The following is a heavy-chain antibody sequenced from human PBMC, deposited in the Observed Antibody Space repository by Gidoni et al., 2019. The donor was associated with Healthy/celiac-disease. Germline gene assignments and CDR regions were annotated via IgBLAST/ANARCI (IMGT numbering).Heavy chain of an antibody. CDR1: GRSISSSSYY. D-gene: IGHD1-26*01. CDR2: IYYSGST. J-gene: IGHJ3*01. V-gene: IGHV4-39*07. CDR3: ARVLVARVGASPV. Sequence: QLQRQESGPGLVKPSETLSLTCTVAGRSISSSSYYWGWIRQPPGKGLEWIVSIYYSGSTYYNPSLTSRVTISVDTSKNQFSLKLSSVTAADTAVYYCARVLVARVGASPVWGQGTMVTVSS.